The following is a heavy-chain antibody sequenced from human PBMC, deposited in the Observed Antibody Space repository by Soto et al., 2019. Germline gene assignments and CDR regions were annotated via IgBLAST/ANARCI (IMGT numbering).Heavy chain of an antibody. CDR3: ARDKDGGSYWSYYYYGMDV. D-gene: IGHD1-26*01. CDR1: GFTFSSYS. CDR2: ISSSSSYI. J-gene: IGHJ6*02. V-gene: IGHV3-21*01. Sequence: GESLKISCAASGFTFSSYSMNWVRQAPGKGLEWVSSISSSSSYIYYADSVKGRFTISRDNAKNSLYLQMNSLRAEDTAVYYCARDKDGGSYWSYYYYGMDVWGQGTTVTVSS.